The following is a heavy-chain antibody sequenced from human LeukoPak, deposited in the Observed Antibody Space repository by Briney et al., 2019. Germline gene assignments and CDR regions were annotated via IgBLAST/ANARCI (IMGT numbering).Heavy chain of an antibody. D-gene: IGHD3-22*01. Sequence: PGGSLRLSCAASGFTFSSYVMSWVRQAPGKGLEWVSSISGNGRNTYYADSVKGRFTISRDNSKITLSLEMNSLRAEDTAVYYCAKSRGVYGHWYFDLWGRGTLVAVSS. CDR1: GFTFSSYV. CDR2: ISGNGRNT. V-gene: IGHV3-23*01. J-gene: IGHJ2*01. CDR3: AKSRGVYGHWYFDL.